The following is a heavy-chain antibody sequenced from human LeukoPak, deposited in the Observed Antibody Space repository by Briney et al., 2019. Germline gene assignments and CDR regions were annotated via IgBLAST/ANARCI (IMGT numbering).Heavy chain of an antibody. V-gene: IGHV4-39*01. Sequence: PSETLSLTCTVSGGSISSSSYYWGWIRQPPGKGLEWIGSIYYSGSTYYNPSLKSRVTISVDTSKNQFSLKLSSVTAAGTAVYYCASPRMVYCSSTSCYEGVAGFDYWGQGTLVTVSS. J-gene: IGHJ4*02. D-gene: IGHD2-2*01. CDR3: ASPRMVYCSSTSCYEGVAGFDY. CDR2: IYYSGST. CDR1: GGSISSSSYY.